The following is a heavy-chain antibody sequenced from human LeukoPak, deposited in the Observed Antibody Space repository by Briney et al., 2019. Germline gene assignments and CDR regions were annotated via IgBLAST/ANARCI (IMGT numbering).Heavy chain of an antibody. Sequence: GGSLRLSCAASGFTFSSYSMNWVRQAPGKGLEWVSSISSSSSYICYADSVKGRFTISRDNAKNSLYLQMNSLRAEDTAVYYCARGGQWELLLIYAFDIWGQGTMVTVSS. CDR2: ISSSSSYI. D-gene: IGHD1-26*01. J-gene: IGHJ3*02. CDR3: ARGGQWELLLIYAFDI. V-gene: IGHV3-21*01. CDR1: GFTFSSYS.